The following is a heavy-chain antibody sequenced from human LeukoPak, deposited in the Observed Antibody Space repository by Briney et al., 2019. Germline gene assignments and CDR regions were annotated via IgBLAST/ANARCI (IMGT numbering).Heavy chain of an antibody. J-gene: IGHJ6*03. CDR2: IYYSGST. V-gene: IGHV4-59*11. D-gene: IGHD2-2*01. Sequence: PSETLSLTCTVSGGSISSHYWSWIRQPPGKGLEWLGYIYYSGSTNYNPSLKSRVTISVDTSKNQFSLKLSSVTAADTAVYYCARDGVVPAAASHYYYYYMDVWGKGTTVTVSS. CDR1: GGSISSHY. CDR3: ARDGVVPAAASHYYYYYMDV.